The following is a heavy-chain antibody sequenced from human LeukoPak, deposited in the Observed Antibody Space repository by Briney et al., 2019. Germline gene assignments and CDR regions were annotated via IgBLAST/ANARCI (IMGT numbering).Heavy chain of an antibody. CDR2: ISYDGSNK. D-gene: IGHD3-3*01. Sequence: GRSLRLSCAASGFTCSSYAMHWVRQAPGKGLEWVAVISYDGSNKYYADSVKGRFTISRDNSKNTLYLQMNSLRAEDTAVYYCAREQPPHSQWHTIFGVVKVGAFDIWGQGTMVTVSS. V-gene: IGHV3-30-3*01. J-gene: IGHJ3*02. CDR3: AREQPPHSQWHTIFGVVKVGAFDI. CDR1: GFTCSSYA.